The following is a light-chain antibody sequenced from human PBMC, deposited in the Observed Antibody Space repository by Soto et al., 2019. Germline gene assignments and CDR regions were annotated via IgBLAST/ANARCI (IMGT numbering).Light chain of an antibody. CDR3: QQYDNLPLT. V-gene: IGKV1-33*01. CDR1: QDISHY. CDR2: DAS. Sequence: DIQMTQSPSSLSASVGDRVTITCQATQDISHYLNWYQHKPGKAPNLLIFDASTLKTGVPSRFSGSGSGTDFNFTISSLQTENSATYYCQQYDNLPLTFGGGTKVEI. J-gene: IGKJ4*01.